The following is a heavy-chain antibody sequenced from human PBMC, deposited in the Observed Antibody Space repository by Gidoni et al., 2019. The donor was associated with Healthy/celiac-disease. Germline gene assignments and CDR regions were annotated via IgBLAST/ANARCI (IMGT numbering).Heavy chain of an antibody. D-gene: IGHD4-17*01. V-gene: IGHV4-59*02. J-gene: IGHJ4*02. CDR1: GGSVSSYY. CDR2: VYYSGST. Sequence: QVQLQESGPGLVKPSETLSLTCTVAGGSVSSYYWSWIRQPPGKGLEWIGYVYYSGSTNYNPSLKSRVTISVDTSKNEFSLKLNSVTAADTAVYYCAAGDYGQLYYFDYWGQGTLVTVSS. CDR3: AAGDYGQLYYFDY.